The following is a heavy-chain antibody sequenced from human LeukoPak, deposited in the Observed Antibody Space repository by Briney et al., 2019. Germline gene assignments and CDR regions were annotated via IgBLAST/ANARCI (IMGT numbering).Heavy chain of an antibody. CDR1: GFTVSSNY. D-gene: IGHD6-19*01. V-gene: IGHV3-21*01. CDR2: ISGGSSFT. Sequence: GGSLRLSCAASGFTVSSNYMSWVRQAPGKGLEWVSYISGGSSFTYYVDSVKGRFTISRDNAKNSLYLQMNSLRAEDTAVYYCARDLGCSSGPNYWGQGTRVTVSS. J-gene: IGHJ4*02. CDR3: ARDLGCSSGPNY.